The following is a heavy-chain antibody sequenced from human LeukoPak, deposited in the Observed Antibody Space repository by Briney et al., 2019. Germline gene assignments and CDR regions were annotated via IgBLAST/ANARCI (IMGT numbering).Heavy chain of an antibody. D-gene: IGHD3-22*01. V-gene: IGHV3-23*01. CDR3: AKDPSYYYDNSGYYSFDY. J-gene: IGHJ4*02. CDR1: GFSFSNYA. CDR2: ISGSGGST. Sequence: GGSLRLSCVPSGFSFSNYAMSWVRQAPGKGLEWVSAISGSGGSTYYADSVKGRFTISRDNSKNTLYLQMNSLRAEDTAVYYCAKDPSYYYDNSGYYSFDYWGQGTLVTVSS.